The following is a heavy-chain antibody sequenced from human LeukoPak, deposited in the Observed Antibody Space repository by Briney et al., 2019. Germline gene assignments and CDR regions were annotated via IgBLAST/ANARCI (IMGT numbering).Heavy chain of an antibody. CDR2: IIPIFGTV. CDR1: GGTFSSYA. J-gene: IGHJ5*02. Sequence: ASVKVSCKASGGTFSSYAISWVRQAPGQGLEWMGGIIPIFGTVNCAQKFQGRVTITADESTSTAYMELSSLRSEDTAVYYCARARRIAADWFDPWGQGTLVTVSS. V-gene: IGHV1-69*13. CDR3: ARARRIAADWFDP. D-gene: IGHD6-13*01.